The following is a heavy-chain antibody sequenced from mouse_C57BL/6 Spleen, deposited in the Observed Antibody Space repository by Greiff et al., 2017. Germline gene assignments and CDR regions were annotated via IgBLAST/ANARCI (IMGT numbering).Heavy chain of an antibody. V-gene: IGHV14-4*01. D-gene: IGHD1-1*01. CDR2: IDPENGDT. CDR1: GFNIKDDY. CDR3: TTRTTVVATDAY. Sequence: SGAELVRPGASVKLSCTASGFNIKDDYMHWVKQRPEQGLEWIGWIDPENGDTEYASKFQGKATITADTSSNTAYLQLSSLTSEDTAVYYCTTRTTVVATDAYWGQGTLVTVSA. J-gene: IGHJ3*01.